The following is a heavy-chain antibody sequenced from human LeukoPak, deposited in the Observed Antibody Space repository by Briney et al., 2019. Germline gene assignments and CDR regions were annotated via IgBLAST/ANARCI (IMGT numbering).Heavy chain of an antibody. D-gene: IGHD3-22*01. J-gene: IGHJ3*02. Sequence: GGSLRLSCAASGFTFDDHGMSWVRQAPGKGLEGVSGINWNGVSTGYADSVKGRFTISRDNAKNSLYLQMNSLRAEDTALYYCAREQMTSVMIVVVITSHAFDMWGQGTMVTVSS. CDR1: GFTFDDHG. CDR3: AREQMTSVMIVVVITSHAFDM. CDR2: INWNGVST. V-gene: IGHV3-20*04.